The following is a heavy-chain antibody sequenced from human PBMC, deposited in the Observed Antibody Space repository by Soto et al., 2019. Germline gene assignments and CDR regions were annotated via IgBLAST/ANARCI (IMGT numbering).Heavy chain of an antibody. J-gene: IGHJ4*02. V-gene: IGHV4-39*01. CDR2: ISYSGST. CDR3: ARELGYYYGSGTYFNGFDY. D-gene: IGHD3-10*01. CDR1: GGSISSSSYY. Sequence: SETLSLTCTVSGGSISSSSYYWGWIRQPPGKGLEWIGSISYSGSTYYNPPLKSRVTISVDTSKNQFSLKLNSVTAADTAVYYCARELGYYYGSGTYFNGFDYWGQGTLVTVSS.